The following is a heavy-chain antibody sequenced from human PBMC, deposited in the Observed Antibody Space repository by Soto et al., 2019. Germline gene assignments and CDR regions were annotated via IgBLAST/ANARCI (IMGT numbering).Heavy chain of an antibody. J-gene: IGHJ6*02. CDR2: ISGSGDTT. CDR3: AKGVRGIIIRQGMDV. V-gene: IGHV3-23*01. D-gene: IGHD3-10*01. CDR1: GSTFSSYA. Sequence: GGSLRLSCAASGSTFSSYAMAWVRQAPGKGLEWVSVISGSGDTTYHADSVSGRFTISRDNSKNTVYLQMSSLRTEDTAIYWCAKGVRGIIIRQGMDVWGQGTTVTVSS.